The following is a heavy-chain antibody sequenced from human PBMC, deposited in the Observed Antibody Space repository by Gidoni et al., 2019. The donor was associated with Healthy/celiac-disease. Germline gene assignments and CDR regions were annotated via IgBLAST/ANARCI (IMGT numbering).Heavy chain of an antibody. D-gene: IGHD6-13*01. CDR1: GFTFSSYA. CDR2: ISGSGGST. J-gene: IGHJ4*02. CDR3: AKDLSSAIAAAGTGHYFDY. Sequence: EVQLLESGGGLVQPGGSLRLSCAASGFTFSSYAMSWVRQAPGKGLEWVSAISGSGGSTYYADSVKGRFTISRDNSKNTLYLQMNSLRAEDTAVYYCAKDLSSAIAAAGTGHYFDYWGQGTLVTVSS. V-gene: IGHV3-23*01.